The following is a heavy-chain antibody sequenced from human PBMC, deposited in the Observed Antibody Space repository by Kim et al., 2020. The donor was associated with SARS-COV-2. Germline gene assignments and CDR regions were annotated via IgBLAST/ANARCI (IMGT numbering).Heavy chain of an antibody. CDR1: GFTFTSYS. CDR2: IAPNGDVT. CDR3: AKGSDA. V-gene: IGHV3-64D*09. J-gene: IGHJ1*01. D-gene: IGHD6-6*01. Sequence: GGSLRLSCSASGFTFTSYSLYWVRQAPGKRLEYVSDIAPNGDVTNYADSVKGKFTISRDDSKNTVSLQMHNLRPEDTAVYYCAKGSDAWGLGTLVTVSS.